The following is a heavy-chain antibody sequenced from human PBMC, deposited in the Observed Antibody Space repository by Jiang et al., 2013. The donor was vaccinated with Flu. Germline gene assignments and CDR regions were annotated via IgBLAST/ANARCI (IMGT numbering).Heavy chain of an antibody. CDR2: VYYNGNT. J-gene: IGHJ4*02. CDR1: GASISSGSFY. Sequence: GSGLVKPSETLSLTCTVSGASISSGSFYGGWVRQSPGKGLEWIGSVYYNGNTYYNPSLQSRVTISADMSKNQFSLKLTSVTAADTAVYYCAGAPSRKFVSSPWLSPFDYWAQGTLVTVSS. CDR3: AGAPSRKFVSSPWLSPFDY. V-gene: IGHV4-39*07. D-gene: IGHD3-22*01.